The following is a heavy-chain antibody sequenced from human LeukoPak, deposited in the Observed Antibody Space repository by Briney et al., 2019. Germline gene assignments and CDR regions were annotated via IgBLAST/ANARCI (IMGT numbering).Heavy chain of an antibody. CDR1: GGTFSSYA. CDR2: IIPIFGTA. J-gene: IGHJ5*02. CDR3: ASSDTAMAWFDP. Sequence: SVKVSCKASGGTFSSYAISWVRQAPGQGLELMGGIIPIFGTANYAQKFQGRVTITADESTSTAYMELSSLRSEDTAVYYCASSDTAMAWFDPWGQGTLLTVSS. V-gene: IGHV1-69*13. D-gene: IGHD5-18*01.